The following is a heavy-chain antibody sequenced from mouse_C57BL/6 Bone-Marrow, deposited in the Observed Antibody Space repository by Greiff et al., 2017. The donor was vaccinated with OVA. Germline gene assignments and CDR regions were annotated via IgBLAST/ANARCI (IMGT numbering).Heavy chain of an antibody. D-gene: IGHD3-3*01. Sequence: VKLVESGPGLVQPSQSLSITCTVSGFSLTSYGVHWVRQPPGKGLEWLGVIWSGGSTDYNAAFISRLSISKDNSKSQVFFKMNSLQADDTAIYYCAKKGPYWYFDVWGTGTTVTVSS. CDR1: GFSLTSYG. CDR3: AKKGPYWYFDV. V-gene: IGHV2-4*01. CDR2: IWSGGST. J-gene: IGHJ1*03.